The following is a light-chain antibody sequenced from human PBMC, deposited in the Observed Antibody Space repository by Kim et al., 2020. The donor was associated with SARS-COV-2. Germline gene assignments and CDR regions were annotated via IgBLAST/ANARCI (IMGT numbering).Light chain of an antibody. V-gene: IGKV1D-12*01. J-gene: IGKJ2*01. Sequence: ASVGDRVPITCRASQDINNWLAWYQQKPGKAPQLLIYGASSLQSGVPSRFSGSRSGTDFTLIISSLQPEDFAIYFCQQANNFPYTFGQGTKVDIK. CDR3: QQANNFPYT. CDR2: GAS. CDR1: QDINNW.